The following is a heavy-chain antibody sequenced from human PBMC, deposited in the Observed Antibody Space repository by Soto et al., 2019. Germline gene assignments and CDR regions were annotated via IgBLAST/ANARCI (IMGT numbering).Heavy chain of an antibody. CDR3: ARQTGGFGYYFDY. CDR1: GGSISSSSYY. Sequence: QLRLQESGPGLVKPSETLSLTCTVSGGSISSSSYYWGWIRQPPGKGLEWIGAIYYSGSTYYNPSLKSRVIMSVDTSKNQFSLKLSSVTAADTAMYYCARQTGGFGYYFDYWGQGPLVTVSS. J-gene: IGHJ4*02. CDR2: IYYSGST. V-gene: IGHV4-39*01. D-gene: IGHD3-16*01.